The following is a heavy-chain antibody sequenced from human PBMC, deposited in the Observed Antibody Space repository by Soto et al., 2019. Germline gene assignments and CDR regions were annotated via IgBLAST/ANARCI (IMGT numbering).Heavy chain of an antibody. CDR3: ASSPRSWYYFDY. CDR1: GFTFSSYA. D-gene: IGHD6-13*01. Sequence: QVQLVESGGGVVQPGRSLRLSCAASGFTFSSYAMQWVRQAPGKGLEWVAVISYDGSNKYYADSVKGRFTISRDNSKNTLYLQMNSLRAEDTAVYYCASSPRSWYYFDYWGQGTLVTVSS. J-gene: IGHJ4*02. V-gene: IGHV3-30-3*01. CDR2: ISYDGSNK.